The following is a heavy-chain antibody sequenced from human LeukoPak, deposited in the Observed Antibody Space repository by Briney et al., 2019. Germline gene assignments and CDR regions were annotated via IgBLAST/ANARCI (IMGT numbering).Heavy chain of an antibody. CDR2: ISYDGSNK. Sequence: GGSLRLSCAASGITFSSYAMHWVRQAPGKGLEWVAVISYDGSNKYYADSVKGRFTISRDNSKNTLYLQMNSLRVEDTAMYYCAGRSGGSYSLDYWGQGTLVTVSS. V-gene: IGHV3-30*04. D-gene: IGHD1-26*01. CDR1: GITFSSYA. CDR3: AGRSGGSYSLDY. J-gene: IGHJ4*02.